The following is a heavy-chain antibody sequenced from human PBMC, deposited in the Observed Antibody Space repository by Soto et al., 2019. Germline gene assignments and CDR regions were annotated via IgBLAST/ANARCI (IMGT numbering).Heavy chain of an antibody. CDR3: AKDYSSTSYGINY. CDR1: GFTFSSYG. CDR2: MYYDGSDE. D-gene: IGHD5-18*01. V-gene: IGHV3-33*06. Sequence: QVQLVESGGGVVQPGRSLRLSCAASGFTFSSYGMHWFRQAPGKGLEWVAVMYYDGSDEYYADSVKGRFTISRDNSKNTLYLKMNGLRAEDTDIYYCAKDYSSTSYGINYWGQGTLVSVSS. J-gene: IGHJ4*02.